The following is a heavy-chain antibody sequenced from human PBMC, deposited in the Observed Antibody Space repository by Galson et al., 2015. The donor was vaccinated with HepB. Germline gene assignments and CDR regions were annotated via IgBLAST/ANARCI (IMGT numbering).Heavy chain of an antibody. V-gene: IGHV3-33*01. CDR3: MRDVKWVGDTLFYFGTVV. CDR2: IWNDGSYE. J-gene: IGHJ3*01. CDR1: GFDLSSYG. D-gene: IGHD1-1*01. Sequence: SLRLSCAASGFDLSSYGMQWVRQAPGKGLEWVAGIWNDGSYEYYGDSVEGRFTVSRDNSKNTLFLQMNSLRVEDTAVYYCMRDVKWVGDTLFYFGTVVWGQGTMVTVSS.